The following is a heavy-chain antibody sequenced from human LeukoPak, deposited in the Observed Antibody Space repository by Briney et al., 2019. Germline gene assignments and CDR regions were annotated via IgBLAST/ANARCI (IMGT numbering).Heavy chain of an antibody. V-gene: IGHV4-30-2*01. CDR1: GGSISSGGYY. J-gene: IGHJ4*02. D-gene: IGHD1-7*01. CDR3: ARDGGITGTTLDY. Sequence: PSETLSLTCTVSGGSISSGGYYWSWIRQPPGKGLEWIGYIYHSGSTYYNPSLKSRVTISVDRSKNQFSLKLSSVTAADTAVYYCARDGGITGTTLDYWGQGTLVTVSS. CDR2: IYHSGST.